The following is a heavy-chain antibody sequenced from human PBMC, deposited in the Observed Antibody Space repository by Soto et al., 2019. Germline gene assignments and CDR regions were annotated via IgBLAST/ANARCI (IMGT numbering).Heavy chain of an antibody. CDR2: INPSGGST. Sequence: QVQLVQSGAEVKKPGASVKVSCKASGYTFTSYYMHWVRQAPGQGLEWMGIINPSGGSTSYGQKVQGRVTMTRDTSTSTVYMELSSLRSEDTAVYYCARDSSQWLVHDYWGQGTLVTVSS. CDR1: GYTFTSYY. J-gene: IGHJ4*02. V-gene: IGHV1-46*01. CDR3: ARDSSQWLVHDY. D-gene: IGHD6-19*01.